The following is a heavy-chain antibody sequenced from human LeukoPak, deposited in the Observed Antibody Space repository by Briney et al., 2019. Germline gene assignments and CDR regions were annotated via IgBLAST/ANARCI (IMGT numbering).Heavy chain of an antibody. V-gene: IGHV7-4-1*02. CDR3: ARDKNWFDP. CDR1: GYTFTSYG. CDR2: INTNTGNP. Sequence: GALVKVSCKASGYTFTSYGISWVRQAPGQGLEWMGWINTNTGNPTYAQGFTGRFVFSLDTSVSTAYLQISSLKAEDTAVYYCARDKNWFDPWGQGTLVTVSS. J-gene: IGHJ5*02.